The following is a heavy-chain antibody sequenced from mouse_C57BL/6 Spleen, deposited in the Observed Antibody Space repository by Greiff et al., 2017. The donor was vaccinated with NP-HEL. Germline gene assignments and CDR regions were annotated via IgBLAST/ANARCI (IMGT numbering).Heavy chain of an antibody. Sequence: QVQLQQPGAELVKPGASVKMSCKASGYTFTSYWITWVKQRPGQGLEWIGDIYPGSGSTNYNEKFKSKATLTVDTSSTTAYMQLSSLTSEDSAVYYCARRYYGSSGYFDVWGTGTTVTVSS. D-gene: IGHD1-1*01. V-gene: IGHV1-55*01. CDR3: ARRYYGSSGYFDV. CDR2: IYPGSGST. CDR1: GYTFTSYW. J-gene: IGHJ1*03.